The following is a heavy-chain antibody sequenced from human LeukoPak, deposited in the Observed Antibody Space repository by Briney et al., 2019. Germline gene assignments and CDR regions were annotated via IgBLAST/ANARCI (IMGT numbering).Heavy chain of an antibody. CDR3: ASGSSSSLFDI. CDR1: GGSISSGDYY. V-gene: IGHV4-30-4*08. J-gene: IGHJ3*02. Sequence: SETLSLTCTVSGGSISSGDYYWRWIRQPPGKGLEWIGYIYYSGSTYYNPSLKSRVTISVDTSKNQFSLKLSSVTAADTAVYYCASGSSSSLFDIWGQGTMVTVSS. CDR2: IYYSGST. D-gene: IGHD6-6*01.